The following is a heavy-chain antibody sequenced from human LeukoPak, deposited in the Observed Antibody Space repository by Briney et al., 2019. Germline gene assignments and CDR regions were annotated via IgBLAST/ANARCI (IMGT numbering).Heavy chain of an antibody. Sequence: QPGESLRLSCAASGFTFSSYWMHWVRQAPGKGLMWVSRINSDASSTSYADSVKGRFTISRDNAKNTLYLQMNSLRAEDTAVYYCARVQGHPPNGLDVWGQGTMVTVSS. J-gene: IGHJ3*01. V-gene: IGHV3-74*01. CDR2: INSDASST. D-gene: IGHD2-8*01. CDR3: ARVQGHPPNGLDV. CDR1: GFTFSSYW.